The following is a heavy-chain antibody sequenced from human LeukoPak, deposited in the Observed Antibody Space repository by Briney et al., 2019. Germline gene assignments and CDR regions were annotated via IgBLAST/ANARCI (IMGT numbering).Heavy chain of an antibody. V-gene: IGHV1-18*01. CDR3: ARSGRGTYYYFDW. J-gene: IGHJ4*02. CDR1: GYTFTSFG. CDR2: ISGSNGNT. Sequence: GASVKVSCKASGYTFTSFGISWVRQAPGQGPEWMGWISGSNGNTNYAQKFQGRVTVTADTSTSTAYMEVWSLRPDDTDVYYCARSGRGTYYYFDWWGQGTLVTVPS. D-gene: IGHD1-26*01.